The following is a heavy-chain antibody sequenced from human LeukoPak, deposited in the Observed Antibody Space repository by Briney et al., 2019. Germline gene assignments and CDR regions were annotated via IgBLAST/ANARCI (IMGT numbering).Heavy chain of an antibody. CDR2: FIPICGTA. J-gene: IGHJ5*02. Sequence: AVKVSCKASGGTFSSYAISWVRQAPGPGLEWMGGFIPICGTANYAQKFQGRVTITADESTSTAYMELSSLRSEDTAVYYCARGPSYYYGSGSYYNIWFDPWGQGTLVTVSS. V-gene: IGHV1-69*13. CDR1: GGTFSSYA. D-gene: IGHD3-10*01. CDR3: ARGPSYYYGSGSYYNIWFDP.